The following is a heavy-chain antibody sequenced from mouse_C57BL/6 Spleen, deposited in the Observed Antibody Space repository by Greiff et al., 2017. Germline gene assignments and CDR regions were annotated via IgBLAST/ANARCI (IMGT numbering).Heavy chain of an antibody. J-gene: IGHJ3*01. V-gene: IGHV14-4*01. CDR2: IDPENGDT. CDR1: GFNIKDYY. D-gene: IGHD1-1*01. CDR3: TTGDYYGSSSAWFAY. Sequence: VPLQPSGAELVSPGASVTLSCTASGFNIKDYYMHRVKQRPEQGLEWIGWIDPENGDTEYASKFQGKATITADTSSNTAYLQLSSLTSEDTAVYYCTTGDYYGSSSAWFAYWGQGTLVTVSA.